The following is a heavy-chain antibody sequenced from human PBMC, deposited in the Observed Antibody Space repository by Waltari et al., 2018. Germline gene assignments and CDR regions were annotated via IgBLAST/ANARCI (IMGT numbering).Heavy chain of an antibody. J-gene: IGHJ5*02. CDR3: ARDAT. Sequence: EVQLVESGGGLIQPGGSLRLSWAASGFTVSSNNMIWVRRAPGKGLEWVSVIYSDGGTYYADSVKGRFTISRDNSKNTVYLQMNSLRAEDTALYYCARDATWGQGTLVTVSS. V-gene: IGHV3-53*01. CDR1: GFTVSSNN. CDR2: IYSDGGT.